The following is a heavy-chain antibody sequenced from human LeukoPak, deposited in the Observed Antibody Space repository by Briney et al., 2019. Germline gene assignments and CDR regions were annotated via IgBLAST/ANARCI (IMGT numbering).Heavy chain of an antibody. V-gene: IGHV1-2*02. D-gene: IGHD3-3*01. Sequence: ASVKVSCKASGYTLTGYYMHWVRQAPGQGLEWMGWINPNSGGTNYAQKFQGRVTMTRDTSISTAYMELSRLRSDDTAVYYCAVVRFLEWITYGMDVWGQGTTVTVSS. CDR1: GYTLTGYY. CDR2: INPNSGGT. J-gene: IGHJ6*02. CDR3: AVVRFLEWITYGMDV.